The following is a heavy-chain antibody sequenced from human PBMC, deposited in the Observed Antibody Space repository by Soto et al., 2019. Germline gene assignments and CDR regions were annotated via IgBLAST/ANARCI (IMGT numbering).Heavy chain of an antibody. D-gene: IGHD4-4*01. CDR3: ARHSNRNYGLYYFDY. CDR2: IYYSGST. J-gene: IGHJ4*02. CDR1: GGSVSSYY. Sequence: SETLSLTCTVSGGSVSSYYWSWIRQPPGKGLEWIGYIYYSGSTKYNPSLKSRVTMSVDTSNNQFSLRMSSVTAADTAVYYCARHSNRNYGLYYFDYWGLGALVTVSS. V-gene: IGHV4-59*08.